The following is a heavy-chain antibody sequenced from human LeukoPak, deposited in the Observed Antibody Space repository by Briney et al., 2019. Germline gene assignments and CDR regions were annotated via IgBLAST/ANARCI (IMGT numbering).Heavy chain of an antibody. D-gene: IGHD6-13*01. CDR1: GVSISSYY. CDR2: IYYSGST. Sequence: SETLSLTCTVSGVSISSYYWSWLRQPPGKGLEWLGYIYYSGSTNYNPSLKSRVTISVDTSKNQFSLKLSSVTAADTALYYCARGSGYDAFDIWGQGTMVTVSS. CDR3: ARGSGYDAFDI. J-gene: IGHJ3*02. V-gene: IGHV4-59*01.